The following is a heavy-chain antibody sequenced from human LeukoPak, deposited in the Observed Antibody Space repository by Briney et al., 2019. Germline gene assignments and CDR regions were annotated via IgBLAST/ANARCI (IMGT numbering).Heavy chain of an antibody. CDR3: ARDILQDIVVVMYY. CDR1: GFTFSSYA. J-gene: IGHJ4*02. V-gene: IGHV3-30*04. D-gene: IGHD2-21*01. Sequence: GRSLRLSCAASGFTFSSYAMHWVRQAPDKGLEWVAVISYDGSNKYYADSVKGRFTISRDNSKNTLYLQMNSLRAEDTAVYYCARDILQDIVVVMYYWGQGTLVTVSS. CDR2: ISYDGSNK.